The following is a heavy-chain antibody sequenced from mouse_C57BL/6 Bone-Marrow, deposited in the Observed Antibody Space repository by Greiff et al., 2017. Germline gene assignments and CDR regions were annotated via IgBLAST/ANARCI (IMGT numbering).Heavy chain of an antibody. V-gene: IGHV14-4*01. CDR2: IDPENGDT. CDR1: GFNIKDDY. Sequence: VHVKQSGAELVRPGASVKLSCTASGFNIKDDYMHWVKQRPEQGLEWIGWIDPENGDTEYASKFQGKATITAVTSSNTAYLQLSSLTSEDTAVYYCTTLYYYGSSSYYFDYWGQGTTLTVSS. D-gene: IGHD1-1*01. CDR3: TTLYYYGSSSYYFDY. J-gene: IGHJ2*01.